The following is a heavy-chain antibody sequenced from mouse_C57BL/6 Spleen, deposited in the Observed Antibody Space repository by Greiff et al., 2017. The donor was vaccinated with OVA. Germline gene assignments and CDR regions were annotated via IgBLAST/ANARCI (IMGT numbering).Heavy chain of an antibody. CDR3: TRRGTLMDY. D-gene: IGHD3-3*01. CDR2: IDPETGGT. Sequence: QVQLKKSGAELVRPGASVTLSCKASGYTFTDYEMHWVKQTPVHGLEWIGAIDPETGGTAYNQKFKGKAILTADKSSSTAYMELRSLTSEDSAVYYCTRRGTLMDYWGQGTSVTVSS. CDR1: GYTFTDYE. J-gene: IGHJ4*01. V-gene: IGHV1-15*01.